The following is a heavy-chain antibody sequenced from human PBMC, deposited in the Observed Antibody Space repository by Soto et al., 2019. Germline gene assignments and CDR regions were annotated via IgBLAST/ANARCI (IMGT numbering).Heavy chain of an antibody. V-gene: IGHV3-33*01. D-gene: IGHD2-2*01. CDR3: AREGIVVVPAAENYDFDY. J-gene: IGHJ4*02. CDR2: IWYDGSNK. CDR1: GFTFSSYG. Sequence: QVQLVESGGGVVQPGRSLRLSCAASGFTFSSYGMHWVRQAPGKGLEWVAVIWYDGSNKYYADSVKGRFTISRDNSKNTLYLQMNSLRAEDTAVYYCAREGIVVVPAAENYDFDYWGQGTLVTVS.